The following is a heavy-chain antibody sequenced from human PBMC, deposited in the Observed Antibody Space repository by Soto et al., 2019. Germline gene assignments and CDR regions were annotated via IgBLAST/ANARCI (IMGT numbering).Heavy chain of an antibody. CDR1: GGSISSGGYS. CDR2: ISYNGRT. V-gene: IGHV4-61*08. Sequence: SETLSLTCAVSGGSISSGGYSWSWIRQPPGKGLEWIGYISYNGRTNYNPSLKGRVTMSLDTSKNQVSLRLISVTAADTAVYYCARHGGNKFDYWGQGALVTVSS. D-gene: IGHD3-16*01. J-gene: IGHJ4*02. CDR3: ARHGGNKFDY.